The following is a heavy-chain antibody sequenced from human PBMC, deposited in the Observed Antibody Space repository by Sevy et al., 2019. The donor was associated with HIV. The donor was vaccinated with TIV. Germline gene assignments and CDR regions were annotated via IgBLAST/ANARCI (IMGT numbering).Heavy chain of an antibody. D-gene: IGHD3-3*01. CDR3: ARDSRGWIFGEVIEFDY. J-gene: IGHJ4*02. CDR2: ISSSSSTI. CDR1: GFTFSSYS. Sequence: GGSLRLSCAASGFTFSSYSMNWVRQAPGKGLEWVSYISSSSSTIYYADSVKGRFTISRDNAKNSLYLQMNSLRDEDTAVYYCARDSRGWIFGEVIEFDYWGQGTLVTVS. V-gene: IGHV3-48*02.